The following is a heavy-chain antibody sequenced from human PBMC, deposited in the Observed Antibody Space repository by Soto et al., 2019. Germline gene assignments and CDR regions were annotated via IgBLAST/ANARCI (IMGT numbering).Heavy chain of an antibody. J-gene: IGHJ4*02. Sequence: QTVGSLRLSCAASGFTFRTYAMNWVRQAPGKGLEWISAISGSGSFTHYADSVRGRFTISRDNSQNQLYLQMNNLRGDDTAMYYCAKIPTGSGSSKFDYWGQGIQVTVSS. V-gene: IGHV3-23*01. CDR3: AKIPTGSGSSKFDY. D-gene: IGHD3-10*01. CDR2: ISGSGSFT. CDR1: GFTFRTYA.